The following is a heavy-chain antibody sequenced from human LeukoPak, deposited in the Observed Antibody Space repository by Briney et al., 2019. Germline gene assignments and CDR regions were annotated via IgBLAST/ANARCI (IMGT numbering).Heavy chain of an antibody. CDR1: GFTFSSYS. D-gene: IGHD3-10*02. V-gene: IGHV3-48*04. Sequence: GGSLRLSCAASGFTFSSYSMNWVRQPPGKGLELVSYISSSGSTIYYADSVKGRFTISRDNAKNSLYLQMNSLRAEDTAVYYCAELGITMIGGVWGKGTTVTISS. CDR3: AELGITMIGGV. J-gene: IGHJ6*04. CDR2: ISSSGSTI.